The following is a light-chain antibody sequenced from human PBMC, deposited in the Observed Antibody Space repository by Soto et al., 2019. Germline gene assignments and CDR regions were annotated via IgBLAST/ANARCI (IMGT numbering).Light chain of an antibody. CDR2: EVS. CDR1: SSDVGGYNY. CDR3: SSYAGSNNLGV. Sequence: QPVLTQPPSASVSPGQSVTISCTGTSSDVGGYNYVSWYQQHPGKAPKLMIYEVSKRPSGVPDRFSGSKSGNTASLTVSGLQAEDEADYYCSSYAGSNNLGVFGTGTKVTVL. V-gene: IGLV2-8*01. J-gene: IGLJ1*01.